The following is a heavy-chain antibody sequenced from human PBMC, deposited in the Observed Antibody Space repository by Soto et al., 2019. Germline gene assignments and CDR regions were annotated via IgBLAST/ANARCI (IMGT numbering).Heavy chain of an antibody. CDR2: ISGSGGST. Sequence: PGGSLRLSCAASGFTFSSYAMSWVRQAPGKGLEWVSAISGSGGSTYYADSVKGRFTISRDNSKNTLYLQMNSLRAEDTAVYYCAKASGYCSGGSCYRFGLDYWGQGTLVTVSS. CDR1: GFTFSSYA. V-gene: IGHV3-23*01. J-gene: IGHJ4*02. CDR3: AKASGYCSGGSCYRFGLDY. D-gene: IGHD2-15*01.